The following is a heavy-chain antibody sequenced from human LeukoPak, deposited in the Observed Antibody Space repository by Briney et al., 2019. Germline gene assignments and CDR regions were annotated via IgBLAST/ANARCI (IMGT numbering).Heavy chain of an antibody. D-gene: IGHD6-13*01. CDR1: GGSFSGYY. Sequence: SETLSLTCAAYGGSFSGYYWSWIRQPPGKGLEWIGEINHSGSTNYNPSLKSRVTISVDTSKNQFSLKLSSVTAADTAVYYCARHLAAAGHFDYWGQGTLVTVSS. CDR2: INHSGST. V-gene: IGHV4-34*01. CDR3: ARHLAAAGHFDY. J-gene: IGHJ4*02.